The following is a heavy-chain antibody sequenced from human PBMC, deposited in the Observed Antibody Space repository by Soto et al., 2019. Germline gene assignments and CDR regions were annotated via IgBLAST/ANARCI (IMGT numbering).Heavy chain of an antibody. CDR3: AHSCFMYEKRDYHFDGFDP. J-gene: IGHJ5*02. CDR2: ISWDGDK. CDR1: GFSLSTSGVG. V-gene: IGHV2-5*05. Sequence: QITFKESGHTLVKPTQTLTLTCTFSGFSLSTSGVGVRWIRQPLGKALEWLALISWDGDKRYDPFLRSRITLNKDTAKQTVALTMPHIYPVATSTDYLAHSCFMYEKRDYHFDGFDPWGQGTLVTFSS. D-gene: IGHD2-8*01.